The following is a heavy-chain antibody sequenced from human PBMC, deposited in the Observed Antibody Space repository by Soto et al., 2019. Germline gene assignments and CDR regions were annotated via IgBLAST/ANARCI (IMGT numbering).Heavy chain of an antibody. CDR1: GESLSGDY. Sequence: QVQLQQWGAGLLKPSETLSLTCAVYGESLSGDYWSWIRQPPGKRLEWIGEINYSGTTSYNPSFKNRVTMSLDTSKNPFSLRLNSVTAADTAVYYCARLRSDSWGQGILVTVYS. CDR3: ARLRSDS. J-gene: IGHJ4*02. V-gene: IGHV4-34*01. CDR2: INYSGTT.